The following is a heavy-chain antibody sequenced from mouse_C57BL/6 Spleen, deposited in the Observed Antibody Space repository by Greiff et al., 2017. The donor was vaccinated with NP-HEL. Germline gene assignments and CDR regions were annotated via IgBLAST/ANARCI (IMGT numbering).Heavy chain of an antibody. V-gene: IGHV1-80*01. CDR2: IYPGDGDT. Sequence: ESGAELVKPGASVKISCKASGYAFSSYWMNWVKQRPGKGLEWIGQIYPGDGDTNYNGKFKGKATLTADKSSSTAYMQLSSLTSEDSAVYFCARTYYYGSSYSFDYWGQGTTLTVSS. J-gene: IGHJ2*01. D-gene: IGHD1-1*01. CDR3: ARTYYYGSSYSFDY. CDR1: GYAFSSYW.